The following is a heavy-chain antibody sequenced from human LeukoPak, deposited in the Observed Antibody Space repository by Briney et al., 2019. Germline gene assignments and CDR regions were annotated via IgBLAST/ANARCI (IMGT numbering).Heavy chain of an antibody. CDR2: ISGSGGST. CDR1: GGSISSRSNY. V-gene: IGHV3-23*01. D-gene: IGHD3-22*01. CDR3: AKHARYYYDSSGYPYLRY. Sequence: ETLSLTCTVSGGSISSRSNYWGWIRQPPGKGLEWVSAISGSGGSTYYADSVKGRFTISRDNSKNTLYLQMNSLGAEDTAVYYCAKHARYYYDSSGYPYLRYWGQGTLVTVSS. J-gene: IGHJ4*02.